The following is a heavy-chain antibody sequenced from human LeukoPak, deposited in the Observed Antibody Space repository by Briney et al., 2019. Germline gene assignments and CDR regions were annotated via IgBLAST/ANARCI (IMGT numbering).Heavy chain of an antibody. J-gene: IGHJ4*02. CDR2: IYYSGST. Sequence: SETLSLTCTVSGGSISSYYWSWIRRPPGKGLEWIGYIYYSGSTNYNPSLKSRLNISVATSKNQFSLNLSSVTAADTAVYYCARGGAIAATIYSYWGQGTLVTVSS. CDR1: GGSISSYY. D-gene: IGHD5-12*01. CDR3: ARGGAIAATIYSY. V-gene: IGHV4-59*01.